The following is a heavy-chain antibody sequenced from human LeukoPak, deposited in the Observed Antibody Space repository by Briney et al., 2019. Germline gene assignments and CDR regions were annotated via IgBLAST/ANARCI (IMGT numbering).Heavy chain of an antibody. CDR2: ISAYNGNT. Sequence: GASVKVSCKASGYTFTSYGISWVRQAPGQGLVWMGWISAYNGNTNYAQKLQGRVTMTTDTSTSTAYMELRSLRSDDTAVYYCASLFYPMMQFDPWGQGTLVTVSS. J-gene: IGHJ5*02. V-gene: IGHV1-18*01. CDR1: GYTFTSYG. D-gene: IGHD3-22*01. CDR3: ASLFYPMMQFDP.